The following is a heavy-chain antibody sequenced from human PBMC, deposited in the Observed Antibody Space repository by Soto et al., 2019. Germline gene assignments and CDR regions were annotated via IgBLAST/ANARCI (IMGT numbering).Heavy chain of an antibody. CDR2: ISYDGTKK. Sequence: GGSLRLSCAVSGLPFSSYGIHWVRQAPGKGLEWVAVISYDGTKKYYADSVKGRFTISRDNSKNTVYLQMNSLRAEDTAVYYCARETVTLDYWGQGTLVTVSS. D-gene: IGHD4-17*01. CDR1: GLPFSSYG. J-gene: IGHJ4*02. V-gene: IGHV3-30-3*01. CDR3: ARETVTLDY.